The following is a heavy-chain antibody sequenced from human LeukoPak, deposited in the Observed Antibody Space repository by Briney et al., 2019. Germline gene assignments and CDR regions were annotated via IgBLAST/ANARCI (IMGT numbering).Heavy chain of an antibody. CDR2: MYLNGGST. V-gene: IGHV3-20*04. D-gene: IGHD3-9*01. J-gene: IGHJ5*02. Sequence: GGSLRLSCAASGFTFDDYGMLGLRQAPGKGVEGVSGMYLNGGSTGYAHSVKGRFTISRDNAKNSLYLQMNSLRAEDTALYYCARGDILPRNNWFDPWGQGTLVTVSS. CDR3: ARGDILPRNNWFDP. CDR1: GFTFDDYG.